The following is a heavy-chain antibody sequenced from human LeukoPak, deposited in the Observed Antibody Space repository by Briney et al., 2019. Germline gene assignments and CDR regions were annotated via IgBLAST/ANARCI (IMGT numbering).Heavy chain of an antibody. CDR1: GFTFSSHW. V-gene: IGHV3-7*01. CDR3: ARDARIVGATTIDY. J-gene: IGHJ4*02. Sequence: GGSLRLSCVASGFTFSSHWMTWVRQAPGKGLEWVANIKQDGSEKYYVDSVKGRFTISRDNAKNSLYLQMNSLRNEDTAVYYCARDARIVGATTIDYWGQGTLVTVSS. D-gene: IGHD1-26*01. CDR2: IKQDGSEK.